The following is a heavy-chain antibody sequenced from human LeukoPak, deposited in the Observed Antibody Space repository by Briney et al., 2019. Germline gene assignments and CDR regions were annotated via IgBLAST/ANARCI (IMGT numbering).Heavy chain of an antibody. Sequence: PSETLSLTCTVSGYSISSGYYWGWIGQPPGKGLEWIGSIYHSGSTYYNPSLKSRVTISVDTSKNQFSLKLSSVTAADTAVYYCATLAGPDDAFDIWGQGTMVTVSS. CDR1: GYSISSGYY. V-gene: IGHV4-38-2*02. CDR2: IYHSGST. J-gene: IGHJ3*02. CDR3: ATLAGPDDAFDI.